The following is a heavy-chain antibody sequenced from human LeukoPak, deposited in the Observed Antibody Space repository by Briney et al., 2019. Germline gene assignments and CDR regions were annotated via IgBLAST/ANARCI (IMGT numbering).Heavy chain of an antibody. CDR1: GYTLTELS. CDR2: FDPEDDET. Sequence: ASVKVSCKVSGYTLTELSMHWVRQAPGKGLEWMGGFDPEDDETIYAQKFQGRVTMTEDTSTDTAYMELSSLRSEDTAVYYCATDNVGARGFDYWGQGTLVTLSS. CDR3: ATDNVGARGFDY. J-gene: IGHJ4*02. D-gene: IGHD1-26*01. V-gene: IGHV1-24*01.